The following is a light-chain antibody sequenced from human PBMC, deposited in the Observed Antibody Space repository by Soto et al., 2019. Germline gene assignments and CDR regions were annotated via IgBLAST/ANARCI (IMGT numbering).Light chain of an antibody. J-gene: IGKJ4*01. CDR1: QGISNS. CDR2: GAS. CDR3: LQYNSYPFT. V-gene: IGKV1-17*03. Sequence: DIQMTRSPSAMSASLGDRVTITCRASQGISNSLAWFQQKPGKVPKRLIYGASTLQSGAPSRFSGSASGAAFTLTISSLQPEDFATYYCLQYNSYPFTFGGGTKVDIK.